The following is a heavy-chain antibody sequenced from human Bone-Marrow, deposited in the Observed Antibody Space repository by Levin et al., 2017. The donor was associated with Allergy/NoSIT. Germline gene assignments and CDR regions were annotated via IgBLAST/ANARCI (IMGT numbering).Heavy chain of an antibody. CDR3: SRALGYIDGSAS. D-gene: IGHD5-24*01. V-gene: IGHV3-74*01. CDR2: INGDGSPT. CDR1: GFTLRSYW. Sequence: RGESLKISCTASGFTLRSYWMHWVRQAPGKGLVWVSRINGDGSPTSYADSVKGRFTISRDDAKNTLYLQMNSLRAEDTAVYYCSRALGYIDGSASWGQGTMVTVSS. J-gene: IGHJ5*02.